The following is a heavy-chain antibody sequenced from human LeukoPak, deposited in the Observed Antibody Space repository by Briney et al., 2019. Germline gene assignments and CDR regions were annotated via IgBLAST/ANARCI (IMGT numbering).Heavy chain of an antibody. CDR2: VTGSGDST. CDR3: ARDGGSSRPFDY. V-gene: IGHV3-23*01. D-gene: IGHD6-13*01. Sequence: GGSLRLSCAASGFTFSSYAMRWVRQAPGKGLEWVSAVTGSGDSTYYADSVKGRFTISRDNSKNTLYLQMNSLRAEDTAVYYCARDGGSSRPFDYWGQGTLVTVSS. J-gene: IGHJ4*02. CDR1: GFTFSSYA.